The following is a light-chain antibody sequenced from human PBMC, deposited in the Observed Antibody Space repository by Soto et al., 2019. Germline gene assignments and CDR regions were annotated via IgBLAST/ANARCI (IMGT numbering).Light chain of an antibody. Sequence: SSELTQPPSVSVAPGKTARITCGGNNIGSKSVHWYQQKPGQAPVVVIYYDSDRPSGIPERFSGSNSGNTATLTISRVDVGDEADYSCQVWDSSTDHVVFGGGTQLTVL. CDR1: NIGSKS. V-gene: IGLV3-21*04. CDR2: YDS. CDR3: QVWDSSTDHVV. J-gene: IGLJ2*01.